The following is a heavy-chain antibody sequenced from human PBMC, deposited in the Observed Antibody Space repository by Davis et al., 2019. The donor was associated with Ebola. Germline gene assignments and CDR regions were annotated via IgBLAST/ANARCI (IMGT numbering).Heavy chain of an antibody. CDR2: IRSKANSYAT. J-gene: IGHJ6*03. CDR1: GFTFSGSA. Sequence: PGGSLRLSCAASGFTFSGSAMHWVRQASGKGLEWVGRIRSKANSYATAYAASVKGRFTISRDDSKNTAYLQMNSLKTEDTAVYYCTRPTDYAGDRGTPIGVYYYYMDVWGKGTTVTVSS. D-gene: IGHD4-17*01. CDR3: TRPTDYAGDRGTPIGVYYYYMDV. V-gene: IGHV3-73*01.